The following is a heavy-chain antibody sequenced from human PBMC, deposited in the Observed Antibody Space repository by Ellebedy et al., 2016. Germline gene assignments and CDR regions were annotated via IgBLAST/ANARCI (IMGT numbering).Heavy chain of an antibody. Sequence: GGSLRLXXEASGFTFSNYAMSWVRQAPGKGLEWVSAISGSGGTTYYGDSLQGRFTISRDNSKNTLYLQMDSLRAEATPVYYCATLGYCSSTTCYRSHFDYWGQGTLVTVSS. CDR3: ATLGYCSSTTCYRSHFDY. V-gene: IGHV3-23*01. D-gene: IGHD2-2*02. J-gene: IGHJ4*02. CDR1: GFTFSNYA. CDR2: ISGSGGTT.